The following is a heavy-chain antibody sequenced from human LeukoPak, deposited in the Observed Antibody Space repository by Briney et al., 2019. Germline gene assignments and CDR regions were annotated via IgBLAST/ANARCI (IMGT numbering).Heavy chain of an antibody. CDR3: ARDRVPLHGVGLLDS. D-gene: IGHD2-8*01. V-gene: IGHV3-30*04. CDR1: GFTFSSHA. CDR2: ISYDESNE. Sequence: GRSLRLSCAASGFTFSSHAMHWVRQSPGKGLEWVAVISYDESNEYYADSVKGRFTISRDNSKNTLYLQMHSLRTEDTALYYCARDRVPLHGVGLLDSWGQGTLVTVPS. J-gene: IGHJ4*02.